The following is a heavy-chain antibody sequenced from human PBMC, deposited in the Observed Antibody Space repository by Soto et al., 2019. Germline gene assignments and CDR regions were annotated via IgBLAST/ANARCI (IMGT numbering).Heavy chain of an antibody. Sequence: SETLSLTCTVSGDSITRSNFYWGWIRQPPGKGLEWLGSIFYSGSTFYNPALKSRVTFSVDTSKNHFSLKLSSATAADTAVYYCARHKTTMLTVVSAFDPWGQGTRVTVSS. CDR2: IFYSGST. CDR1: GDSITRSNFY. V-gene: IGHV4-39*02. D-gene: IGHD3-22*01. J-gene: IGHJ5*02. CDR3: ARHKTTMLTVVSAFDP.